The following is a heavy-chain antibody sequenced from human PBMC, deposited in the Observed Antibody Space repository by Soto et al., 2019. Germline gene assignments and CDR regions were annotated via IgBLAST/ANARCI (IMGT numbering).Heavy chain of an antibody. V-gene: IGHV3-30*01. D-gene: IGHD6-13*01. J-gene: IGHJ4*02. CDR1: GFTFRSYA. CDR2: ISYDGTNK. Sequence: GSLRLSCAASGFTFRSYAMDWVRQAPGKGLEWVAVISYDGTNKYYADSVKGRFTISRDNSKNTLSLQMNSLRAEDTAVYYCARGDSNSWSDYWGQGT. CDR3: ARGDSNSWSDY.